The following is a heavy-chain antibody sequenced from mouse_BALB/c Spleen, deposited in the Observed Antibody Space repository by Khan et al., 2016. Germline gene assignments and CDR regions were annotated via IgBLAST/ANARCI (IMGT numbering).Heavy chain of an antibody. CDR2: ISFSGST. D-gene: IGHD1-2*01. J-gene: IGHJ4*01. CDR1: GYSITSDYA. CDR3: SRTPYYGDDYAMDY. V-gene: IGHV3-2*02. Sequence: EVQLQESGPGLVKPSQSLFLTCTVTGYSITSDYAWNWIRQFPGNKLEWMGYISFSGSTSYNPSLKSRISITRDPSKNQFFLQLNSVTTEDTATYACSRTPYYGDDYAMDYWGQEASVTVSS.